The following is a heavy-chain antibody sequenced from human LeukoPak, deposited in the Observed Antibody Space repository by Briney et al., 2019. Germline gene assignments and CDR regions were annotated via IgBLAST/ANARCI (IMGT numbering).Heavy chain of an antibody. CDR1: GGSISSYC. CDR2: IYYSGST. V-gene: IGHV4-59*08. Sequence: SETLSLTCTVSGGSISSYCWGWIRQPPGKGLEWIGYIYYSGSTNYNPSLKSRVTISVDTSKNQFSLKLSSVTAADTAVYYCARRLYYYDSSGYGGYWLDPWGQGTLVTVSS. CDR3: ARRLYYYDSSGYGGYWLDP. D-gene: IGHD3-22*01. J-gene: IGHJ5*02.